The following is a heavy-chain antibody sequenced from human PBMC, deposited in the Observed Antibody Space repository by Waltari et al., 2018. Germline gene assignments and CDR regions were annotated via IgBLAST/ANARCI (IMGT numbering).Heavy chain of an antibody. CDR1: GFTVSSNY. V-gene: IGHV3-53*01. CDR2: IYSGGST. J-gene: IGHJ3*02. CDR3: ARSETPLLAFDI. D-gene: IGHD2-15*01. Sequence: EVQLVESGGGLIQPGGSLRLSCAASGFTVSSNYMSWVRQAPGTGVEWVSVIYSGGSTYYADSVKGRLTISRDNSKNTLYLQMNSLRAEDTAVYYCARSETPLLAFDIWGQGTMVTVSS.